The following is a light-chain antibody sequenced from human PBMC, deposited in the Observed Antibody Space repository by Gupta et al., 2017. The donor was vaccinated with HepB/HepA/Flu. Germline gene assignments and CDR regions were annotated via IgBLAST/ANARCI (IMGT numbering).Light chain of an antibody. V-gene: IGKV4-1*01. Sequence: DIVMTQSPDSLAVSLGERATINCKSSQSVLYRSNNLNYLAWYQLKPRQPPKLLIYWASTRESGVPYRFSGSGSGTDFTLTISSLQAEDVAAYYCQQYYSTPWTFGQGTKVEIK. CDR3: QQYYSTPWT. CDR1: QSVLYRSNNLNY. CDR2: WAS. J-gene: IGKJ1*01.